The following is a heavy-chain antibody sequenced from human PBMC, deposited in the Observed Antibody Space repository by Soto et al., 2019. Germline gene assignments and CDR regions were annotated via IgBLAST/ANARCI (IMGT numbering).Heavy chain of an antibody. D-gene: IGHD1-1*01. J-gene: IGHJ4*02. CDR3: MTTTRDRPFDY. CDR2: IRQDGSEK. V-gene: IGHV3-7*03. Sequence: EVQLVESGGDLVQPGGSLRLSCEASGFSFSSYWMTWVRQAPGKRLEYVAIIRQDGSEKKDVDSVMGRFTIPRDNAKTSSYLQMNSLRDEDTAVYYCMTTTRDRPFDYWGQGTIVTLSS. CDR1: GFSFSSYW.